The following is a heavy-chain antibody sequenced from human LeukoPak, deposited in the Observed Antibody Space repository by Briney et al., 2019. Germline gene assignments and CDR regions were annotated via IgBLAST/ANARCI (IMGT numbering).Heavy chain of an antibody. D-gene: IGHD4-11*01. V-gene: IGHV4-39*07. CDR3: ARGLQNDAFDL. CDR2: VYYSGST. Sequence: SETLSLTCRVSSGSMISSRFYWGWIRQPPGKGLEWIGNVYYSGSTYYNPSLKSRVTISVDTSKNQFSLKLSSVTAADTAVYYCARGLQNDAFDLWAKGQWSPSLQ. CDR1: SGSMISSRFY. J-gene: IGHJ3*01.